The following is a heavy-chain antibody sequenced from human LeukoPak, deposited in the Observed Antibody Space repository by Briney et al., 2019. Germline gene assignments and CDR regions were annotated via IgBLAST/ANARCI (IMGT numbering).Heavy chain of an antibody. V-gene: IGHV3-53*01. CDR2: IYSGGTT. J-gene: IGHJ4*02. Sequence: PGGSLRLSCAASGFTVSNNYMSWVRQAPGKGLEWVSVIYSGGTTYYTDSVKGRSTISRDSSKNTLYLQMNSLRAEDTAVYYCARGFARGFDYWGQGTLVTVSS. CDR3: ARGFARGFDY. D-gene: IGHD6-6*01. CDR1: GFTVSNNY.